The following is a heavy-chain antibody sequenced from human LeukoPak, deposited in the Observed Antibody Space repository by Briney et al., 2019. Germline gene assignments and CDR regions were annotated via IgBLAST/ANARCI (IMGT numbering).Heavy chain of an antibody. CDR3: AREDCSSTSCYEVWFDP. CDR1: GFTVSSYW. Sequence: GGSLRLSCVASGFTVSSYWMSWVRQAPGKGLEWVANIKQDGSEKYYVDSVKGRFTISRDNAKNSLYLQMNSLRAEDTAVYYCAREDCSSTSCYEVWFDPWGQGTLVTVSS. V-gene: IGHV3-7*01. J-gene: IGHJ5*02. D-gene: IGHD2-2*01. CDR2: IKQDGSEK.